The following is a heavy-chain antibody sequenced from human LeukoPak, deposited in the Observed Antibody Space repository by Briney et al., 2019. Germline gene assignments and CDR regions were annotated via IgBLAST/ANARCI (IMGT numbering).Heavy chain of an antibody. CDR3: ARHQGRWFGEYPED. CDR1: GGSISSGGYY. J-gene: IGHJ4*02. CDR2: IYHSGST. Sequence: SQTLSLTCTVSGGSISSGGYYWSWIRQPPGKGLEWIGYIYHSGSTYYNPSLKSRVTISVDRSKNQFSLKLSSVTAADTAVYYCARHQGRWFGEYPEDWGQGTLVTVSS. D-gene: IGHD3-10*01. V-gene: IGHV4-30-2*01.